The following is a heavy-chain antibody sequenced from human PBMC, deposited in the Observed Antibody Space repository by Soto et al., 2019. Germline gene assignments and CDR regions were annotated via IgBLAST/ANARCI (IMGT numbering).Heavy chain of an antibody. CDR3: ARASTSPDF. D-gene: IGHD2-2*01. CDR2: MNCNSGDT. V-gene: IGHV1-8*01. Sequence: QVQLVQSGAEVKKPGASVKVSCKASGYSFRSNDITWVRQAPGQGLEWMGWMNCNSGDTGYAQKCQGRVTMTRNTSMSTAYMERSSLTSEDTAVYFCARASTSPDFWGQGTLVTVSS. J-gene: IGHJ4*02. CDR1: GYSFRSND.